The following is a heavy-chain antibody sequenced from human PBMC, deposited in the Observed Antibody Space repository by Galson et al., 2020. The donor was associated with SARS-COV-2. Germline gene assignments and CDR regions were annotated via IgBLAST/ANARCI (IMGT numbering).Heavy chain of an antibody. V-gene: IGHV4-38-2*02. D-gene: IGHD3-22*01. CDR2: VYPSGTT. J-gene: IGHJ2*01. Sequence: SETLSLTCTVSGYSVSPTNYWGWVRPPPGRGLEWIGSVYPSGTTYYNPSLKSRVTISVDTSKNQFSLRLDSVTAADTALYYCARQGVNMIVLVTVPGWYFDLWGRGTLVTVSS. CDR3: ARQGVNMIVLVTVPGWYFDL. CDR1: GYSVSPTNY.